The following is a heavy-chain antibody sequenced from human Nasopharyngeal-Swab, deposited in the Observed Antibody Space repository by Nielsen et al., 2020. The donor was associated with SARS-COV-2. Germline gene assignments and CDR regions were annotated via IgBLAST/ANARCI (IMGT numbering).Heavy chain of an antibody. V-gene: IGHV3-74*01. Sequence: GESLKISCAASGFTFSSYWMHWVRQAPGKGLVWVSRINSDGSSTSYADSVKGRFTISRDNAKNTLYLQMNSLRAEDTAVYYCARVPGYSYGFGYWGQGTLVTVS. CDR1: GFTFSSYW. CDR3: ARVPGYSYGFGY. J-gene: IGHJ4*02. CDR2: INSDGSST. D-gene: IGHD5-18*01.